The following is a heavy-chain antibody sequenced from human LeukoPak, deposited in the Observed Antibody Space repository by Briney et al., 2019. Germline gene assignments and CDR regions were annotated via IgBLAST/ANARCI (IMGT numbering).Heavy chain of an antibody. J-gene: IGHJ4*02. Sequence: WASVKVSCKASGYTFTSYGISWVRQAPGQGLEWMGWISAYNGNTNYAQKLQGRVTMTTDTSTSTAYMELRSLRSDDTAVYYCAKGSVLAALRKYYFDYWGQGTLVTVSS. CDR2: ISAYNGNT. CDR1: GYTFTSYG. CDR3: AKGSVLAALRKYYFDY. D-gene: IGHD6-13*01. V-gene: IGHV1-18*01.